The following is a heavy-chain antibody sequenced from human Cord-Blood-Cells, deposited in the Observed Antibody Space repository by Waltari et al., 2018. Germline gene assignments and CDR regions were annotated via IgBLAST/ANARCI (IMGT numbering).Heavy chain of an antibody. CDR1: GGSFSGYY. D-gene: IGHD3-10*01. J-gene: IGHJ4*02. CDR2: INHSGRT. CDR3: ARDRTGRQLLWFGESPYYFDY. Sequence: QVQLQQWGAGLLKPSETLSLTCAVYGGSFSGYYWSWIRQPPGKGLGWIGEINHSGRTNYNPSLKSRVTISVDTSKNQFSLKLSSVTAADTAVYYCARDRTGRQLLWFGESPYYFDYWGQGTLVTVSS. V-gene: IGHV4-34*01.